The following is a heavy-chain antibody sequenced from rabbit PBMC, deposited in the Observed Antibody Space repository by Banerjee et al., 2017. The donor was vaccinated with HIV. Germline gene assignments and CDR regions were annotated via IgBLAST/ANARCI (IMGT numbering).Heavy chain of an antibody. CDR1: GIDFSSYR. D-gene: IGHD1-1*01. CDR2: IYNGDGST. J-gene: IGHJ4*01. CDR3: ARYGISNGGYNL. V-gene: IGHV1S45*01. Sequence: QEQLVESGGGLVTLGGSLKLSCMASGIDFSSYRICWVRQAPGKGLEWIACIYNGDGSTYYASWAKGRFTISKTSSTTVTLQMTSLTAADTATYFCARYGISNGGYNLWGQGTLVTVS.